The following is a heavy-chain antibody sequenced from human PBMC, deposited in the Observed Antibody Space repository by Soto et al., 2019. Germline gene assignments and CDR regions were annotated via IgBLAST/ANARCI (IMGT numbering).Heavy chain of an antibody. CDR2: ISYDGSNK. Sequence: QVQLVESGGGVVQPGRSLRLSCAASGFTFSSYGMHWVRQAPGKGLEWVAVISYDGSNKYYADSVKGRFTISRDNSKNTLYLQMNSLRAEDTAVYYCAKVYPISSSSSWFDYWGQGTLVTVSS. D-gene: IGHD6-6*01. J-gene: IGHJ4*02. V-gene: IGHV3-30*18. CDR3: AKVYPISSSSSWFDY. CDR1: GFTFSSYG.